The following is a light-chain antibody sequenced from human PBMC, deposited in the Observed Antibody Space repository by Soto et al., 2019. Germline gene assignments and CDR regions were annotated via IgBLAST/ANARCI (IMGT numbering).Light chain of an antibody. J-gene: IGLJ2*01. Sequence: SYELTQPPSVSVAPGQTARITCGGNNIGSKSVHWYQQKLGQAPVLVVYDDSDRPSGIPERFSGSNSGNTATLTISRVEAGDEADYYCQVWDSSSDHVVFGGGTKVTVL. CDR2: DDS. CDR1: NIGSKS. V-gene: IGLV3-21*02. CDR3: QVWDSSSDHVV.